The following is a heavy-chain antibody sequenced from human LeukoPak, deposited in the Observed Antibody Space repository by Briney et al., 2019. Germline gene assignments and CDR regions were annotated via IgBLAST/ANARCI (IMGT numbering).Heavy chain of an antibody. D-gene: IGHD6-19*01. Sequence: GGPLRLPCAASGFTFSSFSMNWAPPAPGKALEWVSSLSNSSSHIFYADSVKGRCTISRDNAQKALYLQIHSLSAEDTAVYYWARVGGIDHDAFDIWGQGTMVTVSS. CDR2: LSNSSSHI. CDR1: GFTFSSFS. CDR3: ARVGGIDHDAFDI. V-gene: IGHV3-21*01. J-gene: IGHJ3*02.